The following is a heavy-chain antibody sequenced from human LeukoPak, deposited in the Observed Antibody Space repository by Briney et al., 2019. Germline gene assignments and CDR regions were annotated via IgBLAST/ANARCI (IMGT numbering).Heavy chain of an antibody. V-gene: IGHV3-21*01. CDR1: GFTFSAYS. CDR3: ARDRLEAVTDDDYFDY. Sequence: PGGSLRLSCAASGFTFSAYSMNWVRQAPGKGLEWVSSIGGYGTYIYYADSVKGRFTISRDNTKNSLYLQMNGLRAEDTAVYYCARDRLEAVTDDDYFDYWGQGTLVTVSS. J-gene: IGHJ4*02. D-gene: IGHD2-21*02. CDR2: IGGYGTYI.